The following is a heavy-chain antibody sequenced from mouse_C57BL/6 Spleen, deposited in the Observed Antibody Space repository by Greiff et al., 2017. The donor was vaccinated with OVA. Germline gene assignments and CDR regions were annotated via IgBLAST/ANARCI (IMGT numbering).Heavy chain of an antibody. D-gene: IGHD2-2*01. CDR3: ARSMVTTGFHFDY. V-gene: IGHV1-61*01. CDR2: IYPSDSET. Sequence: VQLQQSGAELVRPGSSVKLSCKASGYTFTSYWMDWVKQRPGQGLEWIGNIYPSDSETHYNQKFKDKATLTVDKSSSTAYMQLSSLTSEDSAVYYCARSMVTTGFHFDYWGQGTTLTVSS. CDR1: GYTFTSYW. J-gene: IGHJ2*01.